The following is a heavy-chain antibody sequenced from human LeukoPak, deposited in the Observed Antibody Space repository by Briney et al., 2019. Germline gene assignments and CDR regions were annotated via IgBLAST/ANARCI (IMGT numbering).Heavy chain of an antibody. D-gene: IGHD3-16*02. Sequence: GGSLRLSCAASGFTFSSYWMSWVRQAPGKGLEWVANIKQDGSEKYYVDSVKGRFTISRDNAKNSLYLQMNSLRAEDTAVYYCARDKGEYDYVWGSYRSDPFDYWGQGTLVTVSS. V-gene: IGHV3-7*01. J-gene: IGHJ4*02. CDR1: GFTFSSYW. CDR3: ARDKGEYDYVWGSYRSDPFDY. CDR2: IKQDGSEK.